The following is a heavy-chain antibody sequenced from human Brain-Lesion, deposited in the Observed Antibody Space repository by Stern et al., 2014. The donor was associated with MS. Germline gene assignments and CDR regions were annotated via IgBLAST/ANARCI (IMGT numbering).Heavy chain of an antibody. CDR3: ARDKEDTNMAFRYFDN. J-gene: IGHJ4*02. V-gene: IGHV4-61*02. CDR2: IYTTGST. CDR1: GGSVGSGSYD. Sequence: QVQLVESGPGLVKPSQTLSLTCTVSGGSVGSGSYDWSWIRQPAGKGLEWIGRIYTTGSTYYNPSLKSRVSISIDTSKTQFSLKLPSVTAADTAVYYCARDKEDTNMAFRYFDNWGQGTLVTVSS. D-gene: IGHD5-18*01.